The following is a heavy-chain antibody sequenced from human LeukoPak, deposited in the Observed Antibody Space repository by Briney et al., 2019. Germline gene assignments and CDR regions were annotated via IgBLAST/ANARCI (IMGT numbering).Heavy chain of an antibody. Sequence: SQTLSLTCTVSGGSISSGSYYWSWIRQPAGKGLEWIGRIYTSGSTNYNPSLKSRVTISVDTSKNQFSLKLSSVTAADTAVYYCARGGLATVNYYYYYMDVWGKGTTVTVSS. D-gene: IGHD4-11*01. CDR1: GGSISSGSYY. J-gene: IGHJ6*03. CDR2: IYTSGST. V-gene: IGHV4-61*02. CDR3: ARGGLATVNYYYYYMDV.